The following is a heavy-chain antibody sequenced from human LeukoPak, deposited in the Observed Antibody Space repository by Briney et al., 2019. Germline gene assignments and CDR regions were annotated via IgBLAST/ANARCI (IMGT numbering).Heavy chain of an antibody. V-gene: IGHV3-48*04. J-gene: IGHJ3*02. CDR1: GFTFSSYS. CDR2: ISSSSSTI. Sequence: GGSLRLSCAASGFTFSSYSMNWVRQAPGKGLEWVSYISSSSSTIYYAESVKGRFTISRDNAKNSLYLQMNSLRAEDTAVYYCARHGAPDAFDIWGQGTMVTVSS. D-gene: IGHD4-17*01. CDR3: ARHGAPDAFDI.